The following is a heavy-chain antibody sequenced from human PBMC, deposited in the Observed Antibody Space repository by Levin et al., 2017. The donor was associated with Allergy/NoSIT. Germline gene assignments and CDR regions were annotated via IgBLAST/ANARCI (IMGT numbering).Heavy chain of an antibody. CDR3: ATLFDP. V-gene: IGHV3-30-3*01. Sequence: GGSLRLSCAASGFTFSSYAMHWVRQAPGKGLEWVAVISYDGSNKYYADSVKGRFTISRDNSKNTLYLQMNSLRAEDTAVYYCATLFDPWGQGTLVTVSS. CDR1: GFTFSSYA. J-gene: IGHJ5*02. CDR2: ISYDGSNK.